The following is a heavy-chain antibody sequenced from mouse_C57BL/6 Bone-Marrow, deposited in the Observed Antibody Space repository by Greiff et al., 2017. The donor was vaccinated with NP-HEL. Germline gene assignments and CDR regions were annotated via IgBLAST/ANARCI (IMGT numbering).Heavy chain of an antibody. V-gene: IGHV1-64*01. J-gene: IGHJ4*01. CDR2: IHPNSGST. CDR3: ARPYYGNAMDY. D-gene: IGHD1-1*01. CDR1: GYTFTSYW. Sequence: VQLQQPGAELVKPGASVKLSCKASGYTFTSYWMHWVKQRPGHGLEWIGLIHPNSGSTNYNEKFKSKATLTVDKSSSTAYMQLSSLTAEDSAVYYCARPYYGNAMDYWGQGTSVTVSS.